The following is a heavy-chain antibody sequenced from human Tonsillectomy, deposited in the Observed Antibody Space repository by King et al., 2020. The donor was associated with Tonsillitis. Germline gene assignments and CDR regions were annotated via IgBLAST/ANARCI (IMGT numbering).Heavy chain of an antibody. Sequence: VQLVESGGGVVQPGRSLRLSCAASGATFSRYGMHWVRQAPGKGLEWVAAISFEGSNKYYADSAKGRFTISRDNSKNTLYLQMNSLRVEDTAIYYCAKDQHIVVVTTINYYGMDVWGQGTTVTVSS. J-gene: IGHJ6*02. CDR3: AKDQHIVVVTTINYYGMDV. D-gene: IGHD2-21*02. CDR2: ISFEGSNK. V-gene: IGHV3-30*18. CDR1: GATFSRYG.